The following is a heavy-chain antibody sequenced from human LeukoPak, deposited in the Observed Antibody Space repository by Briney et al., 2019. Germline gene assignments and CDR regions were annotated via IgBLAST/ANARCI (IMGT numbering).Heavy chain of an antibody. J-gene: IGHJ6*02. CDR1: GYTFTGYY. CDR2: INPKSSDT. CDR3: VRSYYDILTAYFHGLDV. V-gene: IGHV1-2*02. D-gene: IGHD3-9*01. Sequence: GASVKVSCKASGYTFTGYYMHWGRQAPGQGLELMGWINPKSSDTNYAQKLQGRATMTRDTSISTAYMELTRLRSDDTAVYYCVRSYYDILTAYFHGLDVWGQGTTVTVSS.